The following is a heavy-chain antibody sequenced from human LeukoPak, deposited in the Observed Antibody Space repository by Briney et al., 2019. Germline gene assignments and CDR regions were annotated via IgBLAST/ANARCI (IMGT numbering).Heavy chain of an antibody. V-gene: IGHV3-7*01. CDR1: GFSFSNSW. D-gene: IGHD6-13*01. J-gene: IGHJ6*02. CDR2: INPDGSET. CDR3: RTSAARGGMDA. Sequence: GGSLRLSCAASGFSFSNSWMSWVRQAPGQGLEWVANINPDGSETSYVDSVKGPFTISRDNAKNSLFLQMNSLRVDDTAMYYCRTSAARGGMDAWAQGTTVTVSS.